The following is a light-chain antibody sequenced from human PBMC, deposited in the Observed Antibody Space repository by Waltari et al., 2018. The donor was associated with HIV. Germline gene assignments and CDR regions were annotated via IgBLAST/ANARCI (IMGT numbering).Light chain of an antibody. CDR1: QGINSY. CDR3: QQINSYPYT. J-gene: IGKJ2*01. CDR2: GAS. Sequence: DIQLTQSPSFLSASVGDRVTITCRASQGINSYLAWYQQKPGTAPNLLIYGASTLQGGVPSRFSGSGSGTEFTRTISSLQPEDFATYYCQQINSYPYTFGQGTKLEIK. V-gene: IGKV1-9*01.